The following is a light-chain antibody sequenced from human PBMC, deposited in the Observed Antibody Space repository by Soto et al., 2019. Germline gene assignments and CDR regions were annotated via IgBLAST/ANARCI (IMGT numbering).Light chain of an antibody. Sequence: EIGLTQSPGTLPLSPGERGTLSCRASQSVSNNYLAWYQQKPGQAPRLLISVASSRATGIPDRFSGSGSGADFTLTISRLEPEDFAVYYCQQDGSSPYTLGQGTKLEIK. V-gene: IGKV3-20*01. J-gene: IGKJ2*01. CDR2: VAS. CDR3: QQDGSSPYT. CDR1: QSVSNNY.